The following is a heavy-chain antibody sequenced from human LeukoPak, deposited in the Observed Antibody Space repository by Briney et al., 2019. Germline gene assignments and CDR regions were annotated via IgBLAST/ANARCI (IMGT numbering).Heavy chain of an antibody. CDR1: GFTFSSYG. V-gene: IGHV3-33*01. CDR3: ARPLNYYYYGMDV. J-gene: IGHJ6*02. CDR2: IWYDGSNK. D-gene: IGHD2-8*01. Sequence: GRSLRLSCAASGFTFSSYGMHWVRQAPGKGLEWVAVIWYDGSNKYYADSVKGRFTISRDNSKNTLYLQMNSLRAEDTAVYYCARPLNYYYYGMDVWGQGTTVTVSS.